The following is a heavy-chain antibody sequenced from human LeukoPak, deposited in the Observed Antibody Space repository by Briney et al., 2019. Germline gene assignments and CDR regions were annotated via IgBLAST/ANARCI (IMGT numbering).Heavy chain of an antibody. CDR3: AKVIDCSSTSCYLPFYYFDY. D-gene: IGHD2-2*01. CDR2: ISYDGSNK. J-gene: IGHJ4*02. CDR1: GFTFSSYA. V-gene: IGHV3-30-3*01. Sequence: GGSLRLSCAASGFTFSSYAMHWVRQAPGKGLEWVAVISYDGSNKYYADSVKGRFTISRDNSKNTLYLQMNSLRAEDTAVYYCAKVIDCSSTSCYLPFYYFDYWGQGTLVTVSS.